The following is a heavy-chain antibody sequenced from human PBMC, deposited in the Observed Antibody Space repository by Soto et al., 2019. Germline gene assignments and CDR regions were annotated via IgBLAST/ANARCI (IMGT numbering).Heavy chain of an antibody. D-gene: IGHD4-17*01. J-gene: IGHJ4*02. CDR3: ARVYGDYLDY. CDR2: IYYSGST. CDR1: GGAISSYY. Sequence: LFLTCTDSGGAISSYYWSWIRQPPGKGLEWIGYIYYSGSTNYNPSLKSRVTISVDTSKNQFSLKLSSVTAADTAVYYCARVYGDYLDYWGQGTLVTVSS. V-gene: IGHV4-59*01.